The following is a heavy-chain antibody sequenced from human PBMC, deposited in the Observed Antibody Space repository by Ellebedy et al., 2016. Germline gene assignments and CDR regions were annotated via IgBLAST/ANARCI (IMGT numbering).Heavy chain of an antibody. J-gene: IGHJ5*02. CDR2: TEQDGSEK. D-gene: IGHD3-10*01. V-gene: IGHV3-7*01. CDR1: GFILSGYW. Sequence: GESLKISCAASGFILSGYWMSWVRQAPGKGLEWVAITEQDGSEKYHVDSVKGRFTISRDDAKNSLYLQMNSLRAEDTAIYYCVRGWFGDYVGGNWFDPWGQGTLVTVSS. CDR3: VRGWFGDYVGGNWFDP.